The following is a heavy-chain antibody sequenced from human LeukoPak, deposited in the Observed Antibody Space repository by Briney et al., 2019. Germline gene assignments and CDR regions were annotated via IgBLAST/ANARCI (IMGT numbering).Heavy chain of an antibody. V-gene: IGHV1-2*02. D-gene: IGHD3-9*01. J-gene: IGHJ4*02. CDR2: INPTSGGT. CDR3: AREYYDILTGRVDY. CDR1: GYTFTGYY. Sequence: ASVKVSCKASGYTFTGYYMHWVRQAPGQGLEWMGWINPTSGGTNYAQKFQGRVTMTRDTSISTAYMELSRLRSDDTAVYYCAREYYDILTGRVDYWGQGALVTVSS.